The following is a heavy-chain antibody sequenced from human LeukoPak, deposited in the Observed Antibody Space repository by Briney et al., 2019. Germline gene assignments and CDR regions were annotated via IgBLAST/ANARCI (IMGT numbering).Heavy chain of an antibody. CDR1: GFTVSSNY. V-gene: IGHV3-53*01. Sequence: GGSLRLSCAASGFTVSSNYMSWVRQAPGKGLEWVSVIYSGGSTYYADSVKGRFTISRDDSKNTLYLQMNSLKTEDTAVYYCTTDYYYDSSGYTEIDYWGQGTLVTVSS. J-gene: IGHJ4*02. CDR2: IYSGGST. D-gene: IGHD3-22*01. CDR3: TTDYYYDSSGYTEIDY.